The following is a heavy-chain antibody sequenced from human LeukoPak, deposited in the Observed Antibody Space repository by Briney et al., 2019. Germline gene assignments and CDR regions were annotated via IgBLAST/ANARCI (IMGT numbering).Heavy chain of an antibody. CDR1: GFTFNSYW. V-gene: IGHV3-7*01. J-gene: IGHJ4*02. D-gene: IGHD3-10*01. Sequence: GGSLRLSCAASGFTFNSYWMSWVRQAPGKGLEWVANIDPDGSEKQYGDSVRGRFTTSRDNAKNSLYLQMNSLRAEDTAIYYCARIYYFGDNNWRYFDNWGQGTLVTVSS. CDR2: IDPDGSEK. CDR3: ARIYYFGDNNWRYFDN.